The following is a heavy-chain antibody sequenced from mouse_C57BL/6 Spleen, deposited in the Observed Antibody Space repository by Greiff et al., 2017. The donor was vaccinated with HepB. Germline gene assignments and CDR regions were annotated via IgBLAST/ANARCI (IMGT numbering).Heavy chain of an antibody. V-gene: IGHV1-81*01. CDR3: ATIYYYGSSYGGYAMDY. J-gene: IGHJ4*01. D-gene: IGHD1-1*01. CDR1: GYTFTSYG. Sequence: VQLQQSGAELARPGASVKLSCKASGYTFTSYGISWAKQRTGQGLEWIGEIYPRSGNTYYNEKFKGKATLTADKSSSTAYMELRSLTSEDSAVYFCATIYYYGSSYGGYAMDYWGQGTSVTVSS. CDR2: IYPRSGNT.